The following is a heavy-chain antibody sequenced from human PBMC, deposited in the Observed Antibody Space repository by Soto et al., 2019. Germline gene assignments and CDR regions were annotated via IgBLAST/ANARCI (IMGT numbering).Heavy chain of an antibody. J-gene: IGHJ6*02. CDR2: ISSSGSTI. CDR3: ARGAGEYQLLHMGYYYYGMDV. CDR1: GFTFSDYY. D-gene: IGHD2-2*01. V-gene: IGHV3-11*01. Sequence: GGSLRLSCAASGFTFSDYYMSWIRQAPGKGLEWVSYISSSGSTIYHADSVKGRFTISRDNAKNSLYLQMNSLRAEDTAVYYCARGAGEYQLLHMGYYYYGMDVWGQGTTVTVSS.